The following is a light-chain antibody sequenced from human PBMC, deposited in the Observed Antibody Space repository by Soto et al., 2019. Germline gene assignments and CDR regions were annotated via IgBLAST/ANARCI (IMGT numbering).Light chain of an antibody. CDR2: RDN. Sequence: SSELTQPLSVSVALGQTARITCGGNNIGSKHVHWYQQKPGQAPVLVIYRDNNRPSGIPERFSGSTSGNTATLTISRAQDGDEDDYYCQVWDTSTAVVFGGGTKLTVL. CDR3: QVWDTSTAVV. CDR1: NIGSKH. V-gene: IGLV3-9*01. J-gene: IGLJ2*01.